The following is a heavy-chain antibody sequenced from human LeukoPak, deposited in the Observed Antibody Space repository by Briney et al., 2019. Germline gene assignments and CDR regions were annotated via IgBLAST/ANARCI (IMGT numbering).Heavy chain of an antibody. CDR3: ARDWDQLVPSKGGPPRYFYFMDV. CDR1: GGSISSYY. D-gene: IGHD2-15*01. J-gene: IGHJ6*03. Sequence: SETLSLTCTVSGGSISSYYWSWIRQPAGKGLEWIWSIYYSGSTYYNPSLKSRVTISVDTSKNQFSLKVSSVTAADTAVYYCARDWDQLVPSKGGPPRYFYFMDVWGKGTSVIVSS. V-gene: IGHV4-4*07. CDR2: IYYSGST.